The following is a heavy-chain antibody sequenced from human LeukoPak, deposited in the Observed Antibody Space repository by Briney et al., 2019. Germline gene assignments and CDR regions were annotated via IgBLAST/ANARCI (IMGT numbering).Heavy chain of an antibody. D-gene: IGHD3-10*01. Sequence: PGGSLRLSCASSRFTFSSYAMRGVRQAPGKGREGVSAISGSGGSTYYADSVKGQFTISRENCKNTLYLQMNSLRAEDTAVYYCANPLGVRTGGYWGQGTLVTVSS. V-gene: IGHV3-23*01. CDR1: RFTFSSYA. CDR2: ISGSGGST. CDR3: ANPLGVRTGGY. J-gene: IGHJ4*02.